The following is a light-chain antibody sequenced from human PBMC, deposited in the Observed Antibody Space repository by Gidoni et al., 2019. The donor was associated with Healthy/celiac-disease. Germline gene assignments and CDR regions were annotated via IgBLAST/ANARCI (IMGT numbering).Light chain of an antibody. Sequence: DIQMTPSPSSLSASVGDRVTITCRASQSISSYLNWYQQKPGKAPKLLIYAASSLQSGVPSRFSGSGSGTDFTLTISSLQPEDVATYYCQQSYRTPRTFGQGTKVEIK. CDR1: QSISSY. CDR3: QQSYRTPRT. CDR2: AAS. V-gene: IGKV1-39*01. J-gene: IGKJ1*01.